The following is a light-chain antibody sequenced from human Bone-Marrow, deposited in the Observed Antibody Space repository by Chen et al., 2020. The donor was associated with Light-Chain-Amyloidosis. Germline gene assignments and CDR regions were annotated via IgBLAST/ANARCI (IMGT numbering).Light chain of an antibody. CDR2: RDT. CDR1: DLPTKY. J-gene: IGLJ2*01. V-gene: IGLV3-25*03. CDR3: QSADSSGTYEVI. Sequence: SYELTQPPSVSVYHGQTARLTCSGDDLPTKYAYWYQQKPGQAPVLVIHRDTERPSGISERFSGSSSGTTATLTISGVQAEDEADYHCQSADSSGTYEVIFGGGTKLTVL.